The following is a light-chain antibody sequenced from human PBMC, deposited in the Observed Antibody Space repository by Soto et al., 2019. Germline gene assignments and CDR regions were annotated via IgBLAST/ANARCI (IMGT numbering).Light chain of an antibody. CDR1: QGISNS. CDR3: QQSYSSPWT. V-gene: IGKV1-17*03. J-gene: IGKJ1*01. CDR2: GAS. Sequence: DIQMTQSPSAMSASLGDRVTITCRASQGISNSLAWFQQKPGRVPKRLIYGASTLQSWAPSRFSGSASGAAFTLTISSLQPEDFATYFCQQSYSSPWTFGQGTKVEIK.